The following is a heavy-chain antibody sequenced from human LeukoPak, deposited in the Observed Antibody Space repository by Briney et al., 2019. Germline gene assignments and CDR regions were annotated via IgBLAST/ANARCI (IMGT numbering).Heavy chain of an antibody. D-gene: IGHD3-22*01. Sequence: SVKVSCKASGGTFSSYAISWVRQAPGQGLEWMGGIIPIFGTANYAQKFQGRVTITADESTSTAYMELSSLRSEDTAVYYCARAGEGYYDSSGYYYDFDYWGQGTLVTVSS. V-gene: IGHV1-69*13. CDR1: GGTFSSYA. CDR3: ARAGEGYYDSSGYYYDFDY. CDR2: IIPIFGTA. J-gene: IGHJ4*02.